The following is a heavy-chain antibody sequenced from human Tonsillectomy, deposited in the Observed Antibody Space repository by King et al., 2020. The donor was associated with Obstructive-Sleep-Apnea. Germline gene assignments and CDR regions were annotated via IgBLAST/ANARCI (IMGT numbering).Heavy chain of an antibody. CDR3: AKDIEGYGGYDPFGDAFDY. J-gene: IGHJ4*02. Sequence: QLVESGGDLVQPGRSLRLSCAASGFTFDDYSMHWVRQAPGKGLEWVSGISWCIGSIGYADSVQGRFTISRDNATTSLYLQMNSLRAEDTALYYCAKDIEGYGGYDPFGDAFDYWGQGTLVTVSS. V-gene: IGHV3-9*01. CDR1: GFTFDDYS. D-gene: IGHD5-12*01. CDR2: ISWCIGSI.